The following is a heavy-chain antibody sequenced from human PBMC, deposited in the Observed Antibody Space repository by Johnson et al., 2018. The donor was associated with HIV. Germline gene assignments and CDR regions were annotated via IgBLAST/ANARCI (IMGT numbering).Heavy chain of an antibody. Sequence: VQLVESGGGLIQPGGSLRLSCAASGFTVSSNYMSCVRQAPGTGLEWVSVIYSGDSTYYADYVKGRFTISRDNSKNTLDLQLNTLKTEDTAVYYCTRVRFFGYSGYEAFDIWGQWTMVTVSS. CDR3: TRVRFFGYSGYEAFDI. V-gene: IGHV3-53*01. CDR1: GFTVSSNY. D-gene: IGHD5-12*01. J-gene: IGHJ3*02. CDR2: IYSGDST.